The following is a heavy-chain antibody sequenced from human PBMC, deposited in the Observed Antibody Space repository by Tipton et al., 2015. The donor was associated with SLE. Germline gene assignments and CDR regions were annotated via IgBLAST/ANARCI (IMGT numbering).Heavy chain of an antibody. V-gene: IGHV4-31*03. CDR1: GGSITSGGSY. CDR2: IGYSGTT. Sequence: TPSLTCNVSGGSITSGGSYWGWIRQHPGKGLEWIGYIGYSGTTYYNPSLKSRVTISADMSKNQFSLKVTSVTAADTAVYYCARRVAAAGRTEWFDPWGQGTLVTVSS. D-gene: IGHD6-13*01. J-gene: IGHJ5*02. CDR3: ARRVAAAGRTEWFDP.